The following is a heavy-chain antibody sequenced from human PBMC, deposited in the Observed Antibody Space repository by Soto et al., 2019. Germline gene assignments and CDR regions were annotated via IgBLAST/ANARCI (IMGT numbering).Heavy chain of an antibody. D-gene: IGHD2-15*01. V-gene: IGHV1-2*04. J-gene: IGHJ6*02. CDR2: INPNSGGT. Sequence: QVQLVQSGAEVKKPGASVKVSCKASGYTFTGYYMHWVRQAPGQGLEWMGWINPNSGGTNYAQKFQGWVTMTRDTSISTAYMELSRLRSDDTAVYYCARDRSPTRLQYGMDVWGQGTTVTVSS. CDR3: ARDRSPTRLQYGMDV. CDR1: GYTFTGYY.